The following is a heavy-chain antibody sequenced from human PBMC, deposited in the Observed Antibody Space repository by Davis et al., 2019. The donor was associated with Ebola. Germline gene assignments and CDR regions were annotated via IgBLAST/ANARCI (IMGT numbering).Heavy chain of an antibody. CDR1: GGSFSGYY. D-gene: IGHD3-3*01. V-gene: IGHV4-34*01. CDR3: ARGPLKITIFGVVSGSNWFDP. Sequence: MPSETLSLTCAVYGGSFSGYYWSWIRQPPGKGLEWIGEINHSGSTNYNPSLKSRVTISVDTSKNQFSLKLSSVTAADTAVYYCARGPLKITIFGVVSGSNWFDPWGQGTLVTVSS. J-gene: IGHJ5*02. CDR2: INHSGST.